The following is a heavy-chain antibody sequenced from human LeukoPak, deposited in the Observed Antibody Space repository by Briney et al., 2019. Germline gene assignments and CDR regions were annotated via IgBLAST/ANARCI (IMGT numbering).Heavy chain of an antibody. J-gene: IGHJ5*02. Sequence: SETLSLTCTVSGGSISSSSYYWGWIRQPPGKGLEWIGSIYYSGSTYYNPSLKSRVTISVDTSKNQSSLKLSSVTAADTAVYYCASTQWRYFENWFDPWGQGTLVTVSS. CDR3: ASTQWRYFENWFDP. CDR2: IYYSGST. V-gene: IGHV4-39*01. D-gene: IGHD3-9*01. CDR1: GGSISSSSYY.